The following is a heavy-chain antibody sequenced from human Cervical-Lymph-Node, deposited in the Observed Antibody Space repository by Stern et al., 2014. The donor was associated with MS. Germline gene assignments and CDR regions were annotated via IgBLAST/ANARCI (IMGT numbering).Heavy chain of an antibody. D-gene: IGHD1-26*01. CDR1: GFTFSNYP. CDR3: ARGGNRRWEHLVYFDL. J-gene: IGHJ4*02. CDR2: ISYDGSDK. Sequence: VQLVESGGGVVQPGTSLRLSCAASGFTFSNYPVHWVRQAPGKGLECVAVISYDGSDKNYADSVKGRVTISRDNSKNTLYLQMNSLRAEDTAVYYCARGGNRRWEHLVYFDLWGQGAQVTVSS. V-gene: IGHV3-30-3*01.